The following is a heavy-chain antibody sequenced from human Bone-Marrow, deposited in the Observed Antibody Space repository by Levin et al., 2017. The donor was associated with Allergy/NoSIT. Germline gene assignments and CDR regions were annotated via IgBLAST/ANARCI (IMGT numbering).Heavy chain of an antibody. CDR3: ARTLHH. J-gene: IGHJ5*02. Sequence: GGSLRLSCAASGFTFSTYTMNWVRQAPGKGLEWVSSINNSSSYIYYADSVKGRFTISRDNAKNSLYLQMDSLRAEDTAVYYCARTLHHWGQGTLVTVSS. CDR1: GFTFSTYT. V-gene: IGHV3-21*01. CDR2: INNSSSYI.